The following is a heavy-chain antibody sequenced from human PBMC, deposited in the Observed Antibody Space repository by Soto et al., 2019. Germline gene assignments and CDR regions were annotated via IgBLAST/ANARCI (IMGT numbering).Heavy chain of an antibody. D-gene: IGHD3-16*01. J-gene: IGHJ6*02. CDR1: GYIFVNYG. CDR3: AMVDNYVNPPPPDR. Sequence: QVQLVQSGDEVRKPGSSVKVSCKASGYIFVNYGIAWVRQAPGQGLEWMGWISPYSGNTHYASKVQGRPNMTTDPSTSPAYMEPGSLTSDDPAVYYCAMVDNYVNPPPPDRWGQGTTVNVSS. V-gene: IGHV1-18*01. CDR2: ISPYSGNT.